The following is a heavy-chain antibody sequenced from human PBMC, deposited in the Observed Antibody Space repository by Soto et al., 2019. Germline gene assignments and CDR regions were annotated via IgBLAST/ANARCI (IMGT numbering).Heavy chain of an antibody. CDR3: ARLVYYYDSSGPGGYFDY. Sequence: WETLSLTCAVYGGSFRGSCWTWVRQPPGKGLEWIGEIDHIRDTKYNPSLKSRVTISGEKSISTAYLQWSSLKASDTVMYYCARLVYYYDSSGPGGYFDYWGQGTLVTVSS. CDR2: IDHIRDT. CDR1: GGSFRGSC. D-gene: IGHD3-22*01. J-gene: IGHJ4*02. V-gene: IGHV4-34*01.